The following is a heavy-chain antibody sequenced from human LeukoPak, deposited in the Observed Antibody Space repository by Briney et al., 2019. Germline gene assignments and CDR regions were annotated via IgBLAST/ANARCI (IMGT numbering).Heavy chain of an antibody. J-gene: IGHJ4*02. CDR1: GFTFSSNA. CDR3: AKARTRYSGSYFDY. D-gene: IGHD1-26*01. V-gene: IGHV3-23*01. CDR2: IHGSDDNT. Sequence: GGSLRLSCAASGFTFSSNAMTWVRQAPGKGLEWVSAIHGSDDNTHYADSVKGRFTISRDNSKNTLYLQMNSLRAEDTAVYYCAKARTRYSGSYFDYWGQGTLVTVSP.